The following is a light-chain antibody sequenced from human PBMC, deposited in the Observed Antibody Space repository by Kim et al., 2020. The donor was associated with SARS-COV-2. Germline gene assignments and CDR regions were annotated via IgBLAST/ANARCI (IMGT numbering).Light chain of an antibody. CDR3: QQYNKWQRT. V-gene: IGKV3-15*01. CDR1: QSVSSN. CDR2: GAS. Sequence: YPGERATLSRRARQSVSSNLAWYQQKPGQAPRLVSYGASTRATGIPDRFSGGGSGTEFTLTISSLQSEDFAVYYCQQYNKWQRTFGQGTKVDIK. J-gene: IGKJ1*01.